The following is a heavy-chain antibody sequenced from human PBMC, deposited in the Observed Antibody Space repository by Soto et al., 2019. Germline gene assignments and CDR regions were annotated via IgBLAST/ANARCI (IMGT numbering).Heavy chain of an antibody. CDR3: AKAMSVSCPPCDF. V-gene: IGHV3-23*01. Sequence: GVSLRLSCAASGITFSKYAMNWFRQAPGKGLEWVSVISGSGGDTHYADSVKGRFSISRDNSKNTLYLQMNSLRAEDTAVYYWAKAMSVSCPPCDFWGKGTLVTVS. D-gene: IGHD3-3*01. J-gene: IGHJ4*02. CDR2: ISGSGGDT. CDR1: GITFSKYA.